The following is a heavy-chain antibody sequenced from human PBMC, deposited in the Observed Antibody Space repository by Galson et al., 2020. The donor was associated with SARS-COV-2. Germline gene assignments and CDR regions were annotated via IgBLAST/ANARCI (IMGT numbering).Heavy chain of an antibody. D-gene: IGHD4-17*01. Sequence: SETLSLTCAVYGGSFSGYYWSWIRQPPGKGLEWIGEINHSGSTNYNPSLKSRVTISVDTSKNQFSLKLSSVTAADTAVYYCARGRHSKTGTQTTVTIQDAFDIWGQGTMVTVSS. V-gene: IGHV4-34*01. CDR3: ARGRHSKTGTQTTVTIQDAFDI. CDR1: GGSFSGYY. CDR2: INHSGST. J-gene: IGHJ3*02.